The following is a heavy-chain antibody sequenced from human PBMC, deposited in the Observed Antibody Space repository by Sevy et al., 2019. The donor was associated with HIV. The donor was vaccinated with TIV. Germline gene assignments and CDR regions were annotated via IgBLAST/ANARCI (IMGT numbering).Heavy chain of an antibody. Sequence: GGSLRLSCAASGFTVSRYGMHWVRQAPGKGLEWVAVIWYDGSNKYYADSVKGRFTISRDNSKNTLYLQMNSLRAEDTAVHYCARDQGIAAAGTGERGFYYYYYGMDVWGQGTTVTVSS. CDR1: GFTVSRYG. J-gene: IGHJ6*02. D-gene: IGHD6-13*01. CDR3: ARDQGIAAAGTGERGFYYYYYGMDV. CDR2: IWYDGSNK. V-gene: IGHV3-33*01.